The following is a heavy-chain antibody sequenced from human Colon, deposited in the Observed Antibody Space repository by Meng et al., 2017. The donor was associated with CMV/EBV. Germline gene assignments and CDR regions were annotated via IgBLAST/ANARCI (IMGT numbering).Heavy chain of an antibody. V-gene: IGHV3-21*06. CDR1: GFTFSDYI. D-gene: IGHD3-10*01. Sequence: GGSLRLSCAASGFTFSDYIMNWVRQAPGKGLEWVSSISATSTYIYYADSVKGRFTISRDNGKNLVYLQMNNLRAEDTAVYYCAREDVLLWFGELSGGIDYWGQGTLVTVSS. CDR3: AREDVLLWFGELSGGIDY. J-gene: IGHJ4*02. CDR2: ISATSTYI.